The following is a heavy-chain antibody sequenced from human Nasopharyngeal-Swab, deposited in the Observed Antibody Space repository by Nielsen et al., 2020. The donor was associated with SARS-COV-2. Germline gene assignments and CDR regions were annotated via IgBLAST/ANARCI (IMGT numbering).Heavy chain of an antibody. Sequence: GESLKISCAASGFTFSDYYMSWIRQAPGKGLEWVSYISSSSSYTNYADSVKGRFTISRDNAKNSLYLQMNSLRAEDTAVYYCASGWSTVTGFDYWGQGTLVTVSS. CDR3: ASGWSTVTGFDY. J-gene: IGHJ4*02. D-gene: IGHD4-17*01. CDR1: GFTFSDYY. V-gene: IGHV3-11*03. CDR2: ISSSSSYT.